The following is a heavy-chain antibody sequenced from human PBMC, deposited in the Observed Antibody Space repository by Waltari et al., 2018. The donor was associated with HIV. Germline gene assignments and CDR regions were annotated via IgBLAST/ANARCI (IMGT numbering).Heavy chain of an antibody. V-gene: IGHV1-69*02. J-gene: IGHJ3*02. CDR2: IIPILCIA. D-gene: IGHD3-22*01. Sequence: QVQLVQSGAEVKKPGSSVKVSCQASRGTFSSYNNSRVRPPPGQGLEWMGRIIPILCIANYAQKFQGRVTITADKSTSTAYMELSSLRSEDTAVYYCAKGPYYYDSSGSGAFDIWGQGTMVTVSS. CDR3: AKGPYYYDSSGSGAFDI. CDR1: RGTFSSYN.